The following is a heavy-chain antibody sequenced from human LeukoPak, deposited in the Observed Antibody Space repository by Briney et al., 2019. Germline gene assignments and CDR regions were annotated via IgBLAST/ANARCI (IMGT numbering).Heavy chain of an antibody. J-gene: IGHJ5*02. D-gene: IGHD3-10*01. V-gene: IGHV3-74*01. CDR1: GFTFRNYW. CDR3: ARVAYGSGSYNNWFDP. Sequence: GGSLRLSCAASGFTFRNYWMYWVRQAPGKGLVWVSRITSDGSSTIYADPVKGRFTISRDNARNTLYLQMNSLRAEDTAVYYCARVAYGSGSYNNWFDPWGQGTLVTVSS. CDR2: ITSDGSST.